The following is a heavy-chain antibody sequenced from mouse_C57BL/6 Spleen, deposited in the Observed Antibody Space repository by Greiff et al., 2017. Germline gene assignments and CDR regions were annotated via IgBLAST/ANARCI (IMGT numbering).Heavy chain of an antibody. V-gene: IGHV8-12*01. J-gene: IGHJ4*01. CDR1: GFSLSTSGMG. CDR2: IYWDDDK. D-gene: IGHD2-1*01. CDR3: ARSYGNYRGGAMDY. Sequence: QVQLKESGPGILQSSQTLSLTCSFSGFSLSTSGMGVSWIRQPSGKGLEWLAHIYWDDDKRYNPSLKSRLTISKDTSRNQVFLKITSVDTADTATYYCARSYGNYRGGAMDYWGQGTSVTVSS.